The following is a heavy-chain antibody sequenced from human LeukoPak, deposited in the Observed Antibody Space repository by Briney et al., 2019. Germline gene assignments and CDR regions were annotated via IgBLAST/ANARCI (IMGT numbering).Heavy chain of an antibody. D-gene: IGHD2-15*01. V-gene: IGHV4-34*01. CDR2: INHSGST. CDR3: ARVPLLRASYFDY. J-gene: IGHJ4*02. Sequence: SETLSLTCAVYGGSFSGYYWSWIRQPPGKGLEWIGEINHSGSTNYNPSLKSRVTISVDTSKNQFSLKLSSVTAADTAVYYCARVPLLRASYFDYWGQGTLVTVSS. CDR1: GGSFSGYY.